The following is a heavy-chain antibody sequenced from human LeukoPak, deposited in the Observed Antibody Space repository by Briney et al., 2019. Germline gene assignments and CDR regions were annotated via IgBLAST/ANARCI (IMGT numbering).Heavy chain of an antibody. V-gene: IGHV3-48*01. CDR1: GFSFCSNR. Sequence: GGSLRLSCAASGFSFCSNRMNWVRQAPGKGLEWVSYISDSSSTIYYADSVKGRFTISRDNAKNSLYLQMNSLRAEDTAVYYCARGGSLDLWGRGTLVTVSS. J-gene: IGHJ2*01. CDR2: ISDSSSTI. CDR3: ARGGSLDL. D-gene: IGHD3-16*01.